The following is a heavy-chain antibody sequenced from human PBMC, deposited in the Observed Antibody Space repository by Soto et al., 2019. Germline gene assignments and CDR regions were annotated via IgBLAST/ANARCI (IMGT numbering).Heavy chain of an antibody. CDR1: GGTFSSYA. Sequence: AASVKVSCKASGGTFSSYAISWVRQAPGQGLEWMGGIIPIFGTANYARKFQGRVTITADESTSTAYMELSSLRSEDTAVYYCARAPHYYDSSDYNWFDPWGQGTLVTVSS. CDR2: IIPIFGTA. CDR3: ARAPHYYDSSDYNWFDP. J-gene: IGHJ5*02. V-gene: IGHV1-69*13. D-gene: IGHD3-22*01.